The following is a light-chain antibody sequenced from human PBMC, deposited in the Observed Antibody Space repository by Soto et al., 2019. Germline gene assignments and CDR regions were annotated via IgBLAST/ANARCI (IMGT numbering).Light chain of an antibody. V-gene: IGLV2-14*03. Sequence: QSALTQPASVSGSPGQSITISCTGTSSDIRASNYVSWYQQHPGQAPKLMISDVNNRPSGISDRFSGSKSGNTVSLTISGLQAEDEADYYCYSWNSNSDTHYVFGTGTKLTVL. CDR2: DVN. J-gene: IGLJ1*01. CDR1: SSDIRASNY. CDR3: YSWNSNSDTHYV.